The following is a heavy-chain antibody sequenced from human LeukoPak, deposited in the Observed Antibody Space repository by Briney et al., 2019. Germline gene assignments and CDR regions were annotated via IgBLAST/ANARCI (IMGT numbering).Heavy chain of an antibody. CDR2: IYSGGST. D-gene: IGHD3-16*01. CDR3: ARVRAAWGAFDI. J-gene: IGHJ3*02. CDR1: GFTFSSYS. V-gene: IGHV3-66*01. Sequence: PGGSLRLSCAASGFTFSSYSMSWVRQAPGKGLEWVSLIYSGGSTYYADAVKGRFTISRDNSKNTLYLQMNSLRAEDTAVYYCARVRAAWGAFDIWGQGTMVTVSS.